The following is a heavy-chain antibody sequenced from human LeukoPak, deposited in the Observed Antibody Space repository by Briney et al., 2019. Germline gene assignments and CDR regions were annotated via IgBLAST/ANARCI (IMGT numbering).Heavy chain of an antibody. CDR2: INHSGST. CDR1: GGSFSGYY. Sequence: PSETLSLTCAVYGGSFSGYYWSWIRQPPGKGLEWIGEINHSGSTNYNPSLKSRVTISVDTSKNQFSLKLSSVTAADTAVYYCAVYYDSSAGAFDIWGQGTMVTVSS. D-gene: IGHD3-22*01. J-gene: IGHJ3*02. V-gene: IGHV4-34*01. CDR3: AVYYDSSAGAFDI.